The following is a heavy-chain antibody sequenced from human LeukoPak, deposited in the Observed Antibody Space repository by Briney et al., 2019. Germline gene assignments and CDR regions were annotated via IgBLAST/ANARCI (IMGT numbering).Heavy chain of an antibody. V-gene: IGHV3-74*01. Sequence: GGSLRPSCAASRFTFSNYWMHWVSQAPGKGLVWVSRISSDGSTATYADSVKGRFTISRDNAKNTLYLQMNSLRAEDTAIYYCARVMYYYASGSLVVYYFDSWGQGTLVTVSS. CDR1: RFTFSNYW. CDR2: ISSDGSTA. D-gene: IGHD3-10*01. J-gene: IGHJ4*02. CDR3: ARVMYYYASGSLVVYYFDS.